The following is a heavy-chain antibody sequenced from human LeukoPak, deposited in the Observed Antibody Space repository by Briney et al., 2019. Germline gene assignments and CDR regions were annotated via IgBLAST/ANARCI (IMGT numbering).Heavy chain of an antibody. CDR1: GFTFSSYS. J-gene: IGHJ4*02. CDR2: ISSRSSYI. Sequence: GGSLRLSCAASGFTFSSYSMNWVRQAPGKGLEWVSSISSRSSYIYYADSVKGRFTISRDNAKNSLYLQMNSLRAEDTAVYYCARVNRRDGYKILSPRTLDYWGQGTLVTVSS. D-gene: IGHD5-24*01. CDR3: ARVNRRDGYKILSPRTLDY. V-gene: IGHV3-21*01.